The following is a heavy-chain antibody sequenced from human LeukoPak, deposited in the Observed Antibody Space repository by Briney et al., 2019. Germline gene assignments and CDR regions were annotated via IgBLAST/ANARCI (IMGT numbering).Heavy chain of an antibody. CDR1: GFTLSSYW. Sequence: QPGGSLRLSCAASGFTLSSYWMNWVRQAPGKGLEWVSAISGSGGSTYYADSVKGRFTISRDNSKNTLYLQMNSLRAEDTAVYYCASISGYSSSWTIDYWGQGTLVTVSS. D-gene: IGHD6-13*01. CDR3: ASISGYSSSWTIDY. CDR2: ISGSGGST. V-gene: IGHV3-23*01. J-gene: IGHJ4*02.